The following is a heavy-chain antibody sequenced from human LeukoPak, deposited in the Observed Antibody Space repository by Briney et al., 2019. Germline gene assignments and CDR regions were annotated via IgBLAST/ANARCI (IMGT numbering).Heavy chain of an antibody. D-gene: IGHD6-19*01. Sequence: GGSLRLSCAASGFTFSSYAMSWVRQAPGKGLKWVSSISSSSSYIYYADSVKGRFTISRDNAKNSLYLQMNSLRAEDTAVYYCASYSSGWSYYFDYWGQGTLVTVSS. CDR3: ASYSSGWSYYFDY. V-gene: IGHV3-21*01. CDR1: GFTFSSYA. CDR2: ISSSSSYI. J-gene: IGHJ4*02.